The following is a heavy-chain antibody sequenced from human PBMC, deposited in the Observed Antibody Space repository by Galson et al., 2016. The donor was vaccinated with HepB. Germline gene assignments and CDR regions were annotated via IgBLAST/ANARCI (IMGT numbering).Heavy chain of an antibody. CDR2: ISGRGGRP. V-gene: IGHV3-23*01. CDR3: AKDSLLPMYYFDY. J-gene: IGHJ4*02. CDR1: GFTFSSYA. Sequence: SLRLSCAASGFTFSSYAMSWVRQAPGKGLEWVSAISGRGGRPYYADSVKGRFTISRDNSKNTLYLQMNSLRAEDTAVYYCAKDSLLPMYYFDYWGQGTLVTVSS.